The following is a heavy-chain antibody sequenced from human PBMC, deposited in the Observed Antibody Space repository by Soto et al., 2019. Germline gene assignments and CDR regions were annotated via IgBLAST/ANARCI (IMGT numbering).Heavy chain of an antibody. V-gene: IGHV4-59*01. CDR3: ARGEDAFFYYGLDV. J-gene: IGHJ6*02. CDR2: IYDTGISGYTPST. Sequence: SETLSLTCTVSGGSITSSYWSWIRRPPGKGLEWIAYIYDTGISGYTPSTSYNPSLKGRVTMSVDASKSQFSLKLTSVTAADTAVYYCARGEDAFFYYGLDVWGQGITVTVSS. CDR1: GGSITSSY.